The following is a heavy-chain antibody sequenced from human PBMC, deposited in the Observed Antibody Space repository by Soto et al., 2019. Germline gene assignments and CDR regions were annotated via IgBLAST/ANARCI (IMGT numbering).Heavy chain of an antibody. D-gene: IGHD5-12*01. J-gene: IGHJ4*02. CDR3: ARDRSESGYDSGNFDY. V-gene: IGHV3-30-3*01. Sequence: GGSLRLSCAASGFTFSSYAMHWVRQAPGKGLEWVAVISYDGSNKYYADSVKGRFTISRDNSKNTLYLQMNSLGAEDTAVYYCARDRSESGYDSGNFDYWGQGTLVTVS. CDR1: GFTFSSYA. CDR2: ISYDGSNK.